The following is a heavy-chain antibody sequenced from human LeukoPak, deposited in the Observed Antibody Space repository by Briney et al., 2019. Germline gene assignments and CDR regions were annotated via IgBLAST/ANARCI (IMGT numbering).Heavy chain of an antibody. D-gene: IGHD4-23*01. Sequence: GGSLRLSCAASGFTFSSYAMSWVRQAPGKGLEWVSAISGSGGSTYYADSVKGRFTISRDNSKNTLYLQMNSLRAEDTAVYYCAKDHAKDYGGNSGAPFVWGQGTMVTVSS. CDR3: AKDHAKDYGGNSGAPFV. J-gene: IGHJ3*01. CDR1: GFTFSSYA. V-gene: IGHV3-23*01. CDR2: ISGSGGST.